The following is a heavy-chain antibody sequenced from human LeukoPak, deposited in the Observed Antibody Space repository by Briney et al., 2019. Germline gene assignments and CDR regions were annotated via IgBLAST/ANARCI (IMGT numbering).Heavy chain of an antibody. J-gene: IGHJ5*02. Sequence: GGSLRLSCAASGFTFSSYEMNWVRQAPGKGLEWVSYISSSGSTIYYADSVKGRFTISRDNAKNSLYLQMNSLRAEDTAVYYCARDFVVGSGGSRYRGWFDPSGQGTLVTVSS. CDR1: GFTFSSYE. CDR3: ARDFVVGSGGSRYRGWFDP. CDR2: ISSSGSTI. V-gene: IGHV3-48*03. D-gene: IGHD2-15*01.